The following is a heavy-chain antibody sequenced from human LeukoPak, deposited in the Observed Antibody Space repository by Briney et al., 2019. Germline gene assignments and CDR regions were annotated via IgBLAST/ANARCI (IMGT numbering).Heavy chain of an antibody. V-gene: IGHV1-46*01. CDR1: GYTFTSNY. J-gene: IGHJ4*02. CDR2: IYPRDGST. CDR3: ARDQEGFDY. Sequence: ASVKVSCKASGYTFTSNYIHWVRQAPGQGLEWMGMIYPRDGSTSYAQKFQGRVTVTRDTSTSTVHMELRGLRSEDTAVSYCARDQEGFDYWGQGTLVTVSS.